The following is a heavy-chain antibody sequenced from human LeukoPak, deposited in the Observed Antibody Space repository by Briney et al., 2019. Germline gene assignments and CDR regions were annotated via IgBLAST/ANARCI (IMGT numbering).Heavy chain of an antibody. J-gene: IGHJ3*02. D-gene: IGHD2-2*01. CDR3: ARAPIVVVPAAILDAFDI. CDR1: GGSISSYY. CDR2: IYYSGST. Sequence: PSETLSLTCTVSGGSISSYYWSWIRQPPGKGLEWIGYIYYSGSTNYNPSLKSRVTISVDTSKNQFSLKLSSVTAADTAVYYCARAPIVVVPAAILDAFDIWGQGTMVTVSS. V-gene: IGHV4-59*01.